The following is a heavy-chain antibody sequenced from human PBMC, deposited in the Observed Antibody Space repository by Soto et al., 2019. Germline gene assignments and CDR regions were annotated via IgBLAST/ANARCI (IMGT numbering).Heavy chain of an antibody. CDR2: IIPIFGTA. CDR1: GGTFSSYA. J-gene: IGHJ6*02. Sequence: SVKVSCKASGGTFSSYAISWVRQAPGQGLEWMGGIIPIFGTANYAQKFQGRVTITADESTSTAYMELSSLRSEDTAVYYCARHWHYSIGWYHYYYGMDVWGQGNTVNVS. CDR3: ARHWHYSIGWYHYYYGMDV. D-gene: IGHD3-22*01. V-gene: IGHV1-69*13.